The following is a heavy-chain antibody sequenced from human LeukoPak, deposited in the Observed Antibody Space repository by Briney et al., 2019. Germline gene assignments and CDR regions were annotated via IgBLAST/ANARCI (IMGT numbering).Heavy chain of an antibody. CDR2: IYYSGST. CDR3: ARDLGSSTPSGV. Sequence: SETLSLTCTVSGGSISSYYWSWIRQPPGKGLEWIGYIYYSGSTNYNPSLKSRVTISVDTSKNQFSLKLSSVTAADTAVYYCARDLGSSTPSGVWGRGTTVTVSS. J-gene: IGHJ6*04. CDR1: GGSISSYY. V-gene: IGHV4-59*12. D-gene: IGHD1-26*01.